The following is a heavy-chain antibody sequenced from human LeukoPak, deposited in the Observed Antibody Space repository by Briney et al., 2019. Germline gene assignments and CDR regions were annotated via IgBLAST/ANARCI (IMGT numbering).Heavy chain of an antibody. V-gene: IGHV4-34*01. Sequence: SETLSLTCAVYVDSFSGYHWSWICQAPGLGLEWIGEVDHSGSTKYNPSLRSRVTISADASKNQFSLKLKSVTAADTAVYFCARDGGYCSGGTCYSFFQHWGQGNLVTVSS. D-gene: IGHD2-15*01. CDR1: VDSFSGYH. J-gene: IGHJ1*01. CDR3: ARDGGYCSGGTCYSFFQH. CDR2: VDHSGST.